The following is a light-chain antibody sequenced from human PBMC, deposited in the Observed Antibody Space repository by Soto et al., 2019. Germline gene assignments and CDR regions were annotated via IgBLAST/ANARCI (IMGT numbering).Light chain of an antibody. CDR2: GNS. Sequence: QPVLTQPPSVSGAPGQRVTISCTGSSSNIGAGYDVHWYQQLPGTAPKLLIYGNSNRPSGVPDRFSGSKSGTSASLAITGLRAEDEADYYCQSYDSSRSGWVFGGGTKLTVL. CDR3: QSYDSSRSGWV. CDR1: SSNIGAGYD. V-gene: IGLV1-40*01. J-gene: IGLJ3*02.